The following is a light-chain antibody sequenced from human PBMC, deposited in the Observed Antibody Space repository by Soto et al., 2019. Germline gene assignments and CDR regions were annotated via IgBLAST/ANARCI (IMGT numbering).Light chain of an antibody. CDR3: QQYGSSPLFT. J-gene: IGKJ3*01. CDR1: QSVSSRY. Sequence: EIVLTQSPGTLSLSPGERATLSCRASQSVSSRYLAWYQQKPGQAPRLLIYGVSSRATGIPDRFSGSGSGTDFTLTISRLEPEDLAVYYCQQYGSSPLFTFGPGTKVDIK. CDR2: GVS. V-gene: IGKV3-20*01.